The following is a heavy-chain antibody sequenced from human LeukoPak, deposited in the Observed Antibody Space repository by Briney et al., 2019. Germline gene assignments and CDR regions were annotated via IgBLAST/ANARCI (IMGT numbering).Heavy chain of an antibody. V-gene: IGHV3-21*01. CDR2: ISSSSSYI. Sequence: GGSLRLSCAASGSTFSSYSMNWVRQAPGKGLEWVSSISSSSSYIYYADSVKGRFTISRDNAKNSLYLQMNSLRAEDTAVYYCARDSSGYYQNAFDIWGQGTMVTVSS. J-gene: IGHJ3*02. D-gene: IGHD3-22*01. CDR1: GSTFSSYS. CDR3: ARDSSGYYQNAFDI.